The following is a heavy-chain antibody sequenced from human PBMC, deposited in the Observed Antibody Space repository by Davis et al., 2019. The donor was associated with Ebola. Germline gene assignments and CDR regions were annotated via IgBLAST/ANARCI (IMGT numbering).Heavy chain of an antibody. CDR3: ARDRGSGCGGTTCYHRFDP. V-gene: IGHV3-23*01. D-gene: IGHD2-2*01. CDR2: ISGNGGST. CDR1: GFTSSTYS. Sequence: GGSLRPSCPASGFTSSTYSMNCVRQAPGKGLEWVSTISGNGGSTYYAESVKGRFTISRDNSRNTLYLQMNSLRAEDTAVYYCARDRGSGCGGTTCYHRFDPWGQGTLVTVSS. J-gene: IGHJ5*02.